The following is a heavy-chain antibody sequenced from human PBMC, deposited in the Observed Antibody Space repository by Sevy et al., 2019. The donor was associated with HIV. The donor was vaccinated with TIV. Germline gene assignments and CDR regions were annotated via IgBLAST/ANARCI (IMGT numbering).Heavy chain of an antibody. CDR2: INNSSRFI. CDR3: ARGKVLFDY. J-gene: IGHJ4*02. CDR1: GFTFSDYY. V-gene: IGHV3-11*06. Sequence: GGSLRLSCAASGFTFSDYYMSWIRQAPGKGQEWVSYINNSSRFINYVDSVKGRFTISRDNAKNSLYLQMNSLRAGDTAVYYCARGKVLFDYWGQGTLVTVSS.